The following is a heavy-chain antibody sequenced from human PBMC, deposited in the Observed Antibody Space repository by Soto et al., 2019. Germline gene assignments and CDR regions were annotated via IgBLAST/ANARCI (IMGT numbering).Heavy chain of an antibody. CDR3: ARRKSTTPTSALDE. CDR1: GGSISSYY. V-gene: IGHV4-59*08. D-gene: IGHD1-26*01. Sequence: SETLSLTCTVSGGSISSYYWSWIRQPPGKGLEWIGYIYYSGSTNYNPSLKSRVTISVDTSKNQFSLKLSSVTAADTAVYYCARRKSTTPTSALDEWGQGTLVTVSS. CDR2: IYYSGST. J-gene: IGHJ4*02.